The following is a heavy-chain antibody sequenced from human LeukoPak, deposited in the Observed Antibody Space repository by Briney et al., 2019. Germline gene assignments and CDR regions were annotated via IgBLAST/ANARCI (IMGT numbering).Heavy chain of an antibody. CDR2: INHSGGT. D-gene: IGHD3-9*01. CDR3: ARGRDYDILTGYFDY. V-gene: IGHV4-34*01. Sequence: SETLSLTCAVYGGSFSGYYWSWIRQPPGKGLEWIREINHSGGTNYNPSLKSRVTISVDTSKNQFSLKLSSVTAADTAVYYCARGRDYDILTGYFDYWGQGTLVTVSS. J-gene: IGHJ4*02. CDR1: GGSFSGYY.